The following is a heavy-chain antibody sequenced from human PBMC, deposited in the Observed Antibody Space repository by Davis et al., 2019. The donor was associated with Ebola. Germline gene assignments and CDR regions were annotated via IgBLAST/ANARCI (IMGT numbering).Heavy chain of an antibody. CDR3: ARAYSSGRYYYYGMDV. Sequence: GESLKISCAASGFTFSSYSMNWVRQAPGKGLEWVSSISSSSSYIYYADSVKGRFTISRDNAKNSLYLQMNSLRAEDTAVYYCARAYSSGRYYYYGMDVWGQGTTVTVSS. D-gene: IGHD6-19*01. CDR2: ISSSSSYI. CDR1: GFTFSSYS. V-gene: IGHV3-21*01. J-gene: IGHJ6*02.